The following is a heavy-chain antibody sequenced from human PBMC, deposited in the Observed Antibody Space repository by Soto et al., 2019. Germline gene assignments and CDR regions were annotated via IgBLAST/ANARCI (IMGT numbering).Heavy chain of an antibody. CDR3: ARVARFLALAVGENYYYGMDV. CDR2: IIPIFGTA. Sequence: ASVKVSCKASGGTFSSYAISWVRQAPGQGLEWMGGIIPIFGTANYAQKFQGRVTITADESTSTAYMELSSLRSEDTAVYYCARVARFLALAVGENYYYGMDVWGQGTTVTV. D-gene: IGHD3-3*01. CDR1: GGTFSSYA. J-gene: IGHJ6*02. V-gene: IGHV1-69*13.